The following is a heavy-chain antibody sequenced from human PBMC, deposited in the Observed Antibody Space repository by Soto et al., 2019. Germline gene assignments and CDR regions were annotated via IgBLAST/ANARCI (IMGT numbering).Heavy chain of an antibody. CDR2: IYYSGST. D-gene: IGHD3-10*01. V-gene: IGHV4-59*01. CDR1: GGSISSYY. J-gene: IGHJ6*04. Sequence: SETLSLTCTVSGGSISSYYWSWIRQPPGKGLEWIGYIYYSGSTNYNPSLKSRVTISVDTSKNQFSLKLSSVTAADTAVYYCAREIYYGGGIYYPYYYYGRAVGAKGTTAPVPS. CDR3: AREIYYGGGIYYPYYYYGRAV.